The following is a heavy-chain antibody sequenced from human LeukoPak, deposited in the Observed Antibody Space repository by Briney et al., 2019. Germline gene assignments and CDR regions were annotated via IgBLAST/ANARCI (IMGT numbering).Heavy chain of an antibody. CDR2: ISIDGSSI. D-gene: IGHD2-2*01. V-gene: IGHV3-74*03. CDR1: GFTFSSYS. CDR3: ARSHQADDY. Sequence: GGSLRLSCAASGFTFSSYSMNWVRQAPGKGLVWVSRISIDGSSIAYADSVKGRFTISRDNAKNTLYLQMDSLRAEDTAIYYCARSHQADDYWGQGTLVTVSS. J-gene: IGHJ4*02.